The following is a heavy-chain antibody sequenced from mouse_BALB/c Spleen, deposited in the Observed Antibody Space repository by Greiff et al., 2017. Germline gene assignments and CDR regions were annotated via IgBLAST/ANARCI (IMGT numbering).Heavy chain of an antibody. D-gene: IGHD1-1*01. CDR3: TRDQGNYYGSSYDY. CDR2: ISSGGSYT. Sequence: EVQLVESGGGLVKPGGSLKLSCAASGFTFSSYTMSWVRQTPEKRLEWVATISSGGSYTYYPDSVKGRFTISRDNAKNTLYLQMSSLKSEDTAMYYCTRDQGNYYGSSYDYWGQGTTLTVSS. J-gene: IGHJ2*01. CDR1: GFTFSSYT. V-gene: IGHV5-6-4*01.